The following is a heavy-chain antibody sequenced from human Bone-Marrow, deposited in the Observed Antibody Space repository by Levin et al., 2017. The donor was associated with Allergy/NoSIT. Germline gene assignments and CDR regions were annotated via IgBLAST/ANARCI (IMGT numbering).Heavy chain of an antibody. CDR3: AREFKMLLIGDRDGSDYIDK. CDR1: GGTFSPYG. J-gene: IGHJ4*02. V-gene: IGHV1-69*13. CDR2: INPMFHTT. D-gene: IGHD3-3*01. Sequence: PVASVKVSCRASGGTFSPYGVSWVRQAPGQGLEWMGGINPMFHTTKYAQKFQGRVTITADESSSTAYMELRSLKSDDTAVYYCAREFKMLLIGDRDGSDYIDKWGQGSLVTVSS.